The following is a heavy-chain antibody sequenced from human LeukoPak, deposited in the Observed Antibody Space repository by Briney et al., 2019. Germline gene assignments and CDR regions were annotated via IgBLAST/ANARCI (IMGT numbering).Heavy chain of an antibody. Sequence: SDTLSLTCSVSGDSFINYYWSWIRQPAGKGLEWIGRIYTSGGVNYNPSLKSRVTMSVDTSRAQFSLKLSSVSAADTAVYYCARHGYYDSSDYTDAFDIWGQGTMVTVSS. CDR1: GDSFINYY. V-gene: IGHV4-4*07. J-gene: IGHJ3*02. CDR2: IYTSGGV. D-gene: IGHD3-22*01. CDR3: ARHGYYDSSDYTDAFDI.